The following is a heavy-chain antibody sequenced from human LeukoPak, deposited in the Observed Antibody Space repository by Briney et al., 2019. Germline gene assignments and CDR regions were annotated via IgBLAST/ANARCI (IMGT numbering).Heavy chain of an antibody. J-gene: IGHJ6*03. Sequence: GGSLRLSCAASGLTFSSYGMSWVGQARGKGREWVANIKQDGSEKYYVDSVKGRFTISRDNAKNSLYLQMNSLRAEDTAVYYCARERSYYYDSSGRQGHRDYYYYMDVWGKGTTVTVSS. CDR1: GLTFSSYG. CDR3: ARERSYYYDSSGRQGHRDYYYYMDV. V-gene: IGHV3-7*01. CDR2: IKQDGSEK. D-gene: IGHD3-22*01.